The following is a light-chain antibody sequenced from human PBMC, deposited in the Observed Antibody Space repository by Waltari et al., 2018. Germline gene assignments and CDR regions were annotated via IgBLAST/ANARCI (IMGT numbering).Light chain of an antibody. CDR1: SSNIGAGYD. V-gene: IGLV1-40*01. Sequence: QSVLTQPPSVSGAPGQRVTISCTGSSSNIGAGYDVHWYQQLPGTAPKVLILGGSNCPSEVPNRISGSKSDTSASLVITGLQTEDGADYYCQSYDSSLSGEVFGTGTKVTVL. CDR3: QSYDSSLSGEV. CDR2: GGS. J-gene: IGLJ1*01.